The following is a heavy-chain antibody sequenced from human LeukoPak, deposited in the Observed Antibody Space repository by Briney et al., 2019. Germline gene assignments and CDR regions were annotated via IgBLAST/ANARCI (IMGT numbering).Heavy chain of an antibody. Sequence: GESLKISCKGSGYSFSSYWIAWVRQMPGKGLEWMGVIYPGDPDTRYSPSFQGQVTMSADKSISTAYLQWSSLKASDTAMYYCARPQDGCSSVTCLYYLDYWGQGTLVTVSS. V-gene: IGHV5-51*01. J-gene: IGHJ4*02. CDR3: ARPQDGCSSVTCLYYLDY. D-gene: IGHD2-2*01. CDR2: IYPGDPDT. CDR1: GYSFSSYW.